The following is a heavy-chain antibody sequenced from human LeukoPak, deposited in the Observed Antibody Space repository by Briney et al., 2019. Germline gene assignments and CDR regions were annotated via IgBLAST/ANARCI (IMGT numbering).Heavy chain of an antibody. CDR2: IYYSGST. CDR1: GGSISSSSYY. Sequence: PSETLSLTCTVSGGSISSSSYYWDWIRQPPGKGLEWIGSIYYSGSTYYNPSLKSRVTISVDTSKNQFSLKLSSVTAADTAVYYCARRSIVVVTAIGLNWFDPWGQGTLVTVSS. CDR3: ARRSIVVVTAIGLNWFDP. D-gene: IGHD2-21*02. V-gene: IGHV4-39*01. J-gene: IGHJ5*02.